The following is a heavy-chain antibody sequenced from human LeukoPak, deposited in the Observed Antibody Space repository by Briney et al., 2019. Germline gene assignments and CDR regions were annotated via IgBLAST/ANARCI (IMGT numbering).Heavy chain of an antibody. CDR1: GFTFSDSY. Sequence: GGSLRLSCAASGFTFSDSYTSWIRQAPGKGLEWVSYISTGGSTIYYADSVKGRFTISRDNAKNSLYLQMNSLRAEDTAVCYCARGNLFPAYWGQGTLVTVSS. CDR2: ISTGGSTI. CDR3: ARGNLFPAY. V-gene: IGHV3-11*01. J-gene: IGHJ4*02.